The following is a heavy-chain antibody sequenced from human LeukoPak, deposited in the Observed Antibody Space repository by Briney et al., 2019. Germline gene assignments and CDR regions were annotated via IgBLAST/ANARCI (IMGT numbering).Heavy chain of an antibody. CDR1: GGSISSYY. CDR2: IYYSGST. J-gene: IGHJ4*02. V-gene: IGHV4-59*01. CDR3: ARYYYESSGYYVLDY. Sequence: SETLSLTCTVSGGSISSYYWSWIRQPPRKGLEWIGYIYYSGSTNYNPSLKSRVTISVDTSRNQFSLKLSSLTAADTAVYYCARYYYESSGYYVLDYWGQGTLVTVSS. D-gene: IGHD3-22*01.